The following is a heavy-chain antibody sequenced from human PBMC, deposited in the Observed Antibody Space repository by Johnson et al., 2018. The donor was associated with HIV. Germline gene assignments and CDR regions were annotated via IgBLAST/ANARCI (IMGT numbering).Heavy chain of an antibody. J-gene: IGHJ3*02. D-gene: IGHD3-3*01. CDR1: GFTFSSYA. V-gene: IGHV3-30*04. CDR3: AKLTIFGVVPPNEGDAFDI. CDR2: ISYDGSNK. Sequence: QVQLVESGGGVVQPGRSLRLSCAASGFTFSSYAMHWVRQAPGKGLEWVAVISYDGSNKSYEASVKSRFPIARANSKTPLYLQMHSLRDDDRAVYYCAKLTIFGVVPPNEGDAFDIWGQGTMVTVSS.